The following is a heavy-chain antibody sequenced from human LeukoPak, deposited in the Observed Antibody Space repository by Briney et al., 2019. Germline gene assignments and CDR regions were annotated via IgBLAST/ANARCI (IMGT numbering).Heavy chain of an antibody. Sequence: GGSLRLSCTASGFTFGDYAMSWVRQAPGKGLEWVGFIRSKAYGGTTEYAASVKGRFTISRDDSKRIAYLQMNSLKTEDTAVYYCTRSYSGSYSGLDYWGQGTLVTVPS. CDR3: TRSYSGSYSGLDY. V-gene: IGHV3-49*04. D-gene: IGHD1-26*01. J-gene: IGHJ4*02. CDR1: GFTFGDYA. CDR2: IRSKAYGGTT.